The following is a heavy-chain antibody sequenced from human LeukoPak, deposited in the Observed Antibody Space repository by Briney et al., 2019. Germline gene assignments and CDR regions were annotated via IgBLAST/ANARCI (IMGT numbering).Heavy chain of an antibody. CDR1: GGSFSGYY. CDR2: INHSGST. D-gene: IGHD3-10*01. Sequence: PSETLSLTCAVYGGSFSGYYWSWIRQSPGKGLEWIGEINHSGSTNYNPSLKSRVTISVDTSKNQFSLKLSSVTAADTAVYYCARASSYYYGSGSYYTPWYYYGMDVWGQGTTVTVSS. CDR3: ARASSYYYGSGSYYTPWYYYGMDV. V-gene: IGHV4-34*01. J-gene: IGHJ6*02.